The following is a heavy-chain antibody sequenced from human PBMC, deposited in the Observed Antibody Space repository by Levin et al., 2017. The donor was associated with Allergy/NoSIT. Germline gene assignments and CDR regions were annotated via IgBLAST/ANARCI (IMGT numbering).Heavy chain of an antibody. J-gene: IGHJ4*02. CDR3: AKDQGEAVTGLFDY. D-gene: IGHD6-19*01. CDR1: GFTFSSFA. V-gene: IGHV3-23*01. CDR2: ISGGGDST. Sequence: GGSLRLSCSASGFTFSSFAMNWVRLPPGKGLEWVSGISGGGDSTFYADSVKGRFTIYRDNSKNTVYLQTASLRTEATAIYFCAKDQGEAVTGLFDYWGQGTLVTVSS.